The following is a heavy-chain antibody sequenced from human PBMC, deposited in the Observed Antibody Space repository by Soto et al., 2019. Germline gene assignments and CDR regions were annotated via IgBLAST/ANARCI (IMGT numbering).Heavy chain of an antibody. J-gene: IGHJ4*02. Sequence: QVQLQESGPGLVKPSQTLSLTCTVSGGSISSGHYYWSWIRQPPGKGLEWIGYIYYSGSTYYNPSRKSRVTISVDTSKNQFSLKLTSVTAADTAVYYCARALYDYGSAAPQGDFDYWGQGTLVTVSS. CDR2: IYYSGST. V-gene: IGHV4-30-4*01. D-gene: IGHD4-17*01. CDR3: ARALYDYGSAAPQGDFDY. CDR1: GGSISSGHYY.